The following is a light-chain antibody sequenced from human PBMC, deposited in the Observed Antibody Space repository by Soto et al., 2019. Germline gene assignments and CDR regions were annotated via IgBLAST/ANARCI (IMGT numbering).Light chain of an antibody. Sequence: EIVLTQSPGTLSLSPGERATLSCRASQSVSSSYLAWYQQKPGQAPRLLIYGASSRATGIPDRFSGSGSGTDFTLTIIRLEPEDFAVYYCQQYGSSPYTFGQGTKLEFK. CDR3: QQYGSSPYT. CDR2: GAS. V-gene: IGKV3-20*01. J-gene: IGKJ2*01. CDR1: QSVSSSY.